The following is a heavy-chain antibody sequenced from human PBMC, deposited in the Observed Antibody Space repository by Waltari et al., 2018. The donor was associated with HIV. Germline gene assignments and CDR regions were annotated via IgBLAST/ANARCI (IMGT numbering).Heavy chain of an antibody. CDR1: GGSFSGYY. CDR2: INHSGST. Sequence: QVQLQQWGAGLLKPSETLSLTCAVYGGSFSGYYWSWIRQPPGKGLEWIGEINHSGSTNYNPSLKSRVTISVDTSKNQFSLKLSSVTAADTAVYYCARGYNSHYRRITMVQGVSRWFDPWGQGTLVTVSS. CDR3: ARGYNSHYRRITMVQGVSRWFDP. V-gene: IGHV4-34*01. J-gene: IGHJ5*02. D-gene: IGHD3-10*01.